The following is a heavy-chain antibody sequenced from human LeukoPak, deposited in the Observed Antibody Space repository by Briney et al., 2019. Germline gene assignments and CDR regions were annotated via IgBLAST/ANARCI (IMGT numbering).Heavy chain of an antibody. CDR3: ASFPYCSSTSCSSP. CDR1: GFTFSDYY. J-gene: IGHJ5*02. V-gene: IGHV3-11*03. Sequence: GGSLRLSCAASGFTFSDYYMSWIRQAPGKGLEWVSYISSSSSYTNYADSVKGRFTISRDNAKNSLYLQMNSLRAEDTAVYYCASFPYCSSTSCSSPRGQGTLVTVSS. D-gene: IGHD2-2*01. CDR2: ISSSSSYT.